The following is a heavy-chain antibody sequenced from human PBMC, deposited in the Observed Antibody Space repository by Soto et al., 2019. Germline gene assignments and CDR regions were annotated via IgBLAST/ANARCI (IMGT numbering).Heavy chain of an antibody. Sequence: QVQLVQYGAEVKKPGASVKVSCKASGYACTSYAMHWVRQAPGQRLEWMGWINAGNGNTKYSQKFQGRVTITRDTSARTAYMELSSLRSEDTAVYYCARTSGHYLYDYWGQGTLVTVSS. CDR3: ARTSGHYLYDY. D-gene: IGHD3-22*01. J-gene: IGHJ4*02. CDR2: INAGNGNT. CDR1: GYACTSYA. V-gene: IGHV1-3*01.